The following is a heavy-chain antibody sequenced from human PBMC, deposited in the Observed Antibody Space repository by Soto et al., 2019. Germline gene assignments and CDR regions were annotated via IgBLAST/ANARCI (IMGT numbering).Heavy chain of an antibody. CDR3: ARDRVYCSSTSCSRTFDY. V-gene: IGHV1-18*01. CDR1: GYTFTSYG. D-gene: IGHD2-2*01. J-gene: IGHJ4*02. CDR2: ISAYNGNT. Sequence: QVQLVQSGAEVKKPGASVKVSCKASGYTFTSYGISWVRQAPGQGLEWMGWISAYNGNTNYAQKLQGRVTMTTDTSTSTAYMELRSLRSDDTAVYYCARDRVYCSSTSCSRTFDYWGQGTPVTVSS.